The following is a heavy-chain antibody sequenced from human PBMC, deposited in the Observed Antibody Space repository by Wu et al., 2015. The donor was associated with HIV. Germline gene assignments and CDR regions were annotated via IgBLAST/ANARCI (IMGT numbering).Heavy chain of an antibody. Sequence: QAHLVQSGAEVKKPGASVKVSCKASGYTFTGYYMHWVRQAPGQGLEWMGWINPNSGGTNYAQKFQGRVTMTRDTSISTAYMELSRLRSDDTAVYYCARDIVVVPAAIRTYYYYMDVWGKGTTVTVSS. J-gene: IGHJ6*03. CDR3: ARDIVVVPAAIRTYYYYMDV. D-gene: IGHD2-2*02. CDR1: GYTFTGYY. V-gene: IGHV1-2*02. CDR2: INPNSGGT.